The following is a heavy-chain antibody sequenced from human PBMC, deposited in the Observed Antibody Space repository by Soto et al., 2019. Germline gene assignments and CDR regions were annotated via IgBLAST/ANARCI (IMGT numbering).Heavy chain of an antibody. D-gene: IGHD3-10*01. V-gene: IGHV4-39*01. CDR2: IYYSGST. J-gene: IGHJ4*02. Sequence: SETLSLTCTVSGGSISSSSYYWGWIRQPPGKGLEWIGSIYYSGSTYYNPSLKSRVTISVDTSKNQFSLKLSSVTAADTAVYYCAGFAGYYGSGSYFDYWGQGTLVTVSS. CDR1: GGSISSSSYY. CDR3: AGFAGYYGSGSYFDY.